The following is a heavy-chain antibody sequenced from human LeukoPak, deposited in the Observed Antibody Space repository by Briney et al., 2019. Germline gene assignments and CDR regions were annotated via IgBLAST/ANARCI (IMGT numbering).Heavy chain of an antibody. V-gene: IGHV4-39*01. D-gene: IGHD1-26*01. Sequence: SETLSLTCTVSGGAISSSGYYWGWIRQPPGKGLEWIASIYYSGSTYYNPSLKSRVTISVDTSKNQLSLKLSSLTAADTAVYYCARHEYSGSYYGLSWFDPWGQRTLVTVSS. CDR1: GGAISSSGYY. CDR2: IYYSGST. CDR3: ARHEYSGSYYGLSWFDP. J-gene: IGHJ5*02.